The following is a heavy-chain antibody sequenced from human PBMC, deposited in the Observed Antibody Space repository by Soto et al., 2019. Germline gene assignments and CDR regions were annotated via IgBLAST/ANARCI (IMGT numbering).Heavy chain of an antibody. J-gene: IGHJ3*02. CDR1: GYPVTAYY. CDR3: ARGGGVGVAGSAAFDM. Sequence: QLHLVQSGAVVKKPGASVTVSCSASGYPVTAYYMHWVRQAPGRGLEWMGGINPATGAAKYTQTFQGRVTMTRDTSTSTVFMGLGGLTSEDTAGFYCARGGGVGVAGSAAFDMWGQGTLVTVSS. CDR2: INPATGAA. V-gene: IGHV1-2*02. D-gene: IGHD3-3*01.